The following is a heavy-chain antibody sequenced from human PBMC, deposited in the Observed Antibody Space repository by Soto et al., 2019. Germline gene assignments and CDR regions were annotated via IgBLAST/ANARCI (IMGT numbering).Heavy chain of an antibody. V-gene: IGHV3-30*18. D-gene: IGHD2-15*01. CDR1: GFTFSSYG. CDR3: AKDRSGDYYMDV. Sequence: QVQLVESGGGVVQPGRSLRLSCAASGFTFSSYGMHWVRQAPGKGLEWVAVISYDGSNKYYADSVKGRFTISRDNSKNTLYLQMNSLSAEDTAVYYCAKDRSGDYYMDVWGKGTTVTVSS. J-gene: IGHJ6*03. CDR2: ISYDGSNK.